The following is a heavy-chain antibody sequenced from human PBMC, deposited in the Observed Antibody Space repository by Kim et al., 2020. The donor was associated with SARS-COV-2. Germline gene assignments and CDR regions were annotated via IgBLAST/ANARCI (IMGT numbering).Heavy chain of an antibody. Sequence: SETLSLTCTVSGGSISSSFWSWIRQPAGKGLEWIGRIYNSGYSDSNPSLKSRVTMSIDTSKNQFSLKLTSVTAADTAVYYCARDQAVSTYFDHWGQGARV. CDR2: IYNSGYS. J-gene: IGHJ4*02. CDR3: ARDQAVSTYFDH. CDR1: GGSISSSF. V-gene: IGHV4-4*07.